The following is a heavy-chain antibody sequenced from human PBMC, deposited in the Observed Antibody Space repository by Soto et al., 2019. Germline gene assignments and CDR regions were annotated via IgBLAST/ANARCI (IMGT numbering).Heavy chain of an antibody. V-gene: IGHV4-34*01. CDR2: IDHNGHT. D-gene: IGHD3-10*01. Sequence: QVQLQQWGAGLLKPSETLSLTCAVYGGSFSGYCWSWIRQSPGKGLEWIGEIDHNGHTNYNPSLQCRVTISVDKSKNQCSLRLSSTTAADTATYYCAPYGSGIYYISRDQYWGQGTLVTVSS. CDR3: APYGSGIYYISRDQY. CDR1: GGSFSGYC. J-gene: IGHJ4*02.